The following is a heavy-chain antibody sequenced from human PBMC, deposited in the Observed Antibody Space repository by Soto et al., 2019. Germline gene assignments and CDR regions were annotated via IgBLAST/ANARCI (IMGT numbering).Heavy chain of an antibody. CDR2: INPNSGGT. J-gene: IGHJ6*02. CDR1: GYTFSGYY. D-gene: IGHD2-2*02. V-gene: IGHV1-2*02. CDR3: ARSLTEGYCTITGCYTRPLYGMDV. Sequence: ASVKVSCKASGYTFSGYYIHWLRQAPGQGLEWMGWINPNSGGTNYVQKFQGRVTVTRDTPTSTAYMEPSRLTSDDTAVYYCARSLTEGYCTITGCYTRPLYGMDVWGQGTTVTVSS.